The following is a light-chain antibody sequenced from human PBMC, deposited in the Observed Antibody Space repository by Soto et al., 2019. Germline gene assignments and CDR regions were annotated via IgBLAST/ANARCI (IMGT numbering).Light chain of an antibody. Sequence: DIVFTQSPRTLSLSPGEKATLSYRASQSVTTTYLGWYQQKPGQPPRLLIYGASSRATGIPDRFSASGSGTDFTLTISRLEPEDFAVYYCQQYGNSPWTFGQGTKVDIK. CDR3: QQYGNSPWT. CDR1: QSVTTTY. CDR2: GAS. J-gene: IGKJ1*01. V-gene: IGKV3-20*01.